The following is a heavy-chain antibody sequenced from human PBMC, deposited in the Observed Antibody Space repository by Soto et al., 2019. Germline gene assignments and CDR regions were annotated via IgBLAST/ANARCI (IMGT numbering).Heavy chain of an antibody. CDR1: GGSISSYY. D-gene: IGHD2-2*01. J-gene: IGHJ6*02. CDR2: IYYSGST. V-gene: IGHV4-59*01. Sequence: QVQLQESGPGLVKPSETLSLTCTVSGGSISSYYWSWIRQPPGKGLEWIGYIYYSGSTNYNPSLKSRVTISVDTSKNQFSLKLSSVTAADTAVYYSARDRVVGCSSISCPIYYYYGMDVWGQGTTVTVSS. CDR3: ARDRVVGCSSISCPIYYYYGMDV.